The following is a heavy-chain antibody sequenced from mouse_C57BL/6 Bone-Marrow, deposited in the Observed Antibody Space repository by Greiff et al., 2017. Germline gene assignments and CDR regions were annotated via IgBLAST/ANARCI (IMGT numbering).Heavy chain of an antibody. Sequence: VQLKESGPGLVAPSPCLSITCTVSGFSLTSYGVDWVRQPPGKGLEWLGVIWGGGSTNYNSALMSRLSISKDNSKSQVFLKMNSLLTDDTAMYYCAKLTGTRFAYWGQGTLVTVSA. J-gene: IGHJ3*01. CDR3: AKLTGTRFAY. CDR1: GFSLTSYG. CDR2: IWGGGST. D-gene: IGHD4-1*01. V-gene: IGHV2-9*01.